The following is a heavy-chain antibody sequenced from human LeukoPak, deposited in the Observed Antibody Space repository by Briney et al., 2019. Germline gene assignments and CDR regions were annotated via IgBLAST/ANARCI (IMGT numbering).Heavy chain of an antibody. V-gene: IGHV4-31*03. Sequence: PSETLSLTCTVSGGSISSGGYYWSWIRQHPGKGLEWIVYIYYSGSTYYTPSLKSRVTISVDTSKNQFSLKLSSVTAADTAVYYCARQHIGYCSSTSCYVDYWGQGTLVTVSS. D-gene: IGHD2-2*01. J-gene: IGHJ4*02. CDR2: IYYSGST. CDR3: ARQHIGYCSSTSCYVDY. CDR1: GGSISSGGYY.